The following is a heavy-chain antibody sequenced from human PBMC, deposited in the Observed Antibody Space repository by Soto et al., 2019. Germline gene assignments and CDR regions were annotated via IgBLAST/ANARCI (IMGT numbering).Heavy chain of an antibody. D-gene: IGHD1-20*01. CDR2: INAGNGNT. V-gene: IGHV1-3*05. Sequence: QVQLVQSGAEEKKPGASVKVSCKASGYTFTSYAMHWVRQAPGQRLEWMGWINAGNGNTKYSQKFQGRVTITRDTSASTASMELSSLRSADTAVYYCARGITLPTPLDYWGQGTLVTVSS. J-gene: IGHJ4*02. CDR1: GYTFTSYA. CDR3: ARGITLPTPLDY.